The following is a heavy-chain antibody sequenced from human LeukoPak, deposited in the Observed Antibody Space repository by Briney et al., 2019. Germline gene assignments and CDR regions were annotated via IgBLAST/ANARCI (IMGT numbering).Heavy chain of an antibody. CDR1: GFTLSSYT. CDR3: ARGGVSVGGNFDY. J-gene: IGHJ4*02. CDR2: ISRSSSYI. V-gene: IGHV3-21*01. Sequence: GGSLRLSCAASGFTLSSYTMNWVRQAPGKGLEWVSSISRSSSYIYSADSMKGRFTISRDNANNSLFLQMNSLRAEDTAVYYCARGGVSVGGNFDYWGQGTLVTVSS. D-gene: IGHD4-23*01.